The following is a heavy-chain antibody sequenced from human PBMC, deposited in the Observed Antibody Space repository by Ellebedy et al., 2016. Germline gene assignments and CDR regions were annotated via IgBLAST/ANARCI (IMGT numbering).Heavy chain of an antibody. CDR2: INGGGYIT. J-gene: IGHJ5*02. CDR3: ARGVGGTSLSWFDP. CDR1: ELNLGNYF. V-gene: IGHV3-23*01. Sequence: GGSLRLXXTASELNLGNYFMSWVRQAPGKGLEWVSTINGGGYITSFADSVRGRFTISRDNSKNSLYLQMNSVRAEDTAVYYCARGVGGTSLSWFDPWGQGTLVTVSS. D-gene: IGHD3-16*01.